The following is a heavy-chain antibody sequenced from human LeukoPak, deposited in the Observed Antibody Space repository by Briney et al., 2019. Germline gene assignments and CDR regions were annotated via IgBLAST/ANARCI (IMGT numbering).Heavy chain of an antibody. CDR1: GGSISSGGYY. D-gene: IGHD5-24*01. J-gene: IGHJ6*02. CDR2: IYHSGST. CDR3: ARSNYLHGIDV. V-gene: IGHV4-61*08. Sequence: PSETLSLTCTVSGGSISSGGYYWSWIRQPPGKGLEWIGYIYHSGSTYYNPSLKSRVTISVDPSKNQFSLRLTSVTAADTAVYSCARSNYLHGIDVWGQGTTVTVSS.